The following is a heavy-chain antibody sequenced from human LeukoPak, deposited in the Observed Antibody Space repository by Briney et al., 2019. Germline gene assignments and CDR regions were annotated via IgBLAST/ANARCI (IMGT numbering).Heavy chain of an antibody. Sequence: SVKVSCKASGGTFSSYAISWVRQAPGQGLEWMGGIIPIFGTANYAQKFQGRITITADESTSTAYMELSSLRSEDTAVYYCARDMSRVEDILTGYYSGGDAFDIWGQGTMVTVSS. CDR2: IIPIFGTA. CDR3: ARDMSRVEDILTGYYSGGDAFDI. J-gene: IGHJ3*02. D-gene: IGHD3-9*01. CDR1: GGTFSSYA. V-gene: IGHV1-69*13.